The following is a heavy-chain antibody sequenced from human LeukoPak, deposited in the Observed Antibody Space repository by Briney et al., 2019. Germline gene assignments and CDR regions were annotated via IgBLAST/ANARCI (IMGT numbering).Heavy chain of an antibody. CDR1: GFTFSSHR. CDR3: ARDTNGLAY. V-gene: IGHV3-74*01. J-gene: IGHJ4*02. CDR2: VSTDGSTT. D-gene: IGHD2-8*01. Sequence: GGSMRLSCAASGFTFSSHRMHWVREAPGKGLVWVSCVSTDGSTTNYADSVKGRFTISRDNAKNTLYLQMNSLRVEDTAVYYCARDTNGLAYWGLGTRVTVSS.